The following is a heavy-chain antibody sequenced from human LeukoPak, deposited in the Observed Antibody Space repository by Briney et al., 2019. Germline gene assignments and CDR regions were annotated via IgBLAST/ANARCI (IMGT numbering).Heavy chain of an antibody. CDR1: GFSFSSYW. CDR2: IKQDGSEK. Sequence: PGGSLRLSCAASGFSFSSYWMSWVRQAPGKGLECVANIKQDGSEKYYVDSVKGRFTISRDNVKNSLYLQMNSLRAEGTAVYYCAREYYDYVWGSYRPDTFFDYWGQGTLVTVSS. D-gene: IGHD3-16*02. V-gene: IGHV3-7*01. J-gene: IGHJ4*02. CDR3: AREYYDYVWGSYRPDTFFDY.